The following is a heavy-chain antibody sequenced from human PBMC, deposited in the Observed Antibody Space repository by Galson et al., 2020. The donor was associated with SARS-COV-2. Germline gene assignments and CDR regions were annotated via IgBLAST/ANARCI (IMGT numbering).Heavy chain of an antibody. V-gene: IGHV3-33*01. D-gene: IGHD2-2*01. Sequence: GGSRRLSLAASGFTFSSYGMHSVRQAPGKGLECGSVIWYDGSTNYYADSVKGRFTISRDNAKNTLYLQMNSLRAEDTAVYYCARDIPVVVPAADPNDAFDIWGKGTMVNVSS. CDR2: IWYDGSTN. CDR3: ARDIPVVVPAADPNDAFDI. CDR1: GFTFSSYG. J-gene: IGHJ3*02.